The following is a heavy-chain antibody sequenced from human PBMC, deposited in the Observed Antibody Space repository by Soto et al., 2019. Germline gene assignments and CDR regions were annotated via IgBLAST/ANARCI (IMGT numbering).Heavy chain of an antibody. CDR1: GFTFSSYA. J-gene: IGHJ4*02. CDR3: AKDRIVVVPAAIDPIDY. Sequence: GGSLRLSCAASGFTFSSYAMSWVRQAPGKGLEWVSAISGSGGSTYYADSVKGRFTISRDNSKNTLYLQMNSLRAEDTAVYYCAKDRIVVVPAAIDPIDYWGQGTLVTVSS. D-gene: IGHD2-2*01. V-gene: IGHV3-23*01. CDR2: ISGSGGST.